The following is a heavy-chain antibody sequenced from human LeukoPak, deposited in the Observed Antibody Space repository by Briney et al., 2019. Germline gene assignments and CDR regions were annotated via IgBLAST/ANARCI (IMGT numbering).Heavy chain of an antibody. Sequence: PGGSLRLSCAASGFTFSSYAMHWVRQAPGKGLEWVALISYEGSTEYYADSVKGRFTISRDNSKNTLYLQMNSLRAEDTAVYYCAKAGGSGNYYNVDWFDPWGQGTLVTVSS. CDR1: GFTFSSYA. D-gene: IGHD3-10*01. CDR3: AKAGGSGNYYNVDWFDP. CDR2: ISYEGSTE. J-gene: IGHJ5*02. V-gene: IGHV3-30*04.